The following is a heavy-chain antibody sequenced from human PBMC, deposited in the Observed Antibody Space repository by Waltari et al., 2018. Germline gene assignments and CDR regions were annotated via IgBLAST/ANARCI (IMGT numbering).Heavy chain of an antibody. CDR1: GGTFSSYA. D-gene: IGHD5-12*01. J-gene: IGHJ4*02. Sequence: QVQLVQSGAEVKKPGSSVKVSCKASGGTFSSYAISWVRQAPGQGLEWMGRISPILGTANYAKKFKGRVTITADTSTDTAYMELSSLRSEDTAVYYCATRRATNDYWGQGTLVTVSS. V-gene: IGHV1-69*08. CDR3: ATRRATNDY. CDR2: ISPILGTA.